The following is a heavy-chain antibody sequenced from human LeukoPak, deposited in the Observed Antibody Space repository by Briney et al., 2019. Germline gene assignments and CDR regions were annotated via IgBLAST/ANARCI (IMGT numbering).Heavy chain of an antibody. CDR2: INPNSGGT. CDR1: GYTFTGYY. V-gene: IGHV1-2*02. D-gene: IGHD3-16*01. J-gene: IGHJ4*02. CDR3: AWGGTHDYVWGSLTPQVIAEGPDY. Sequence: ASVKVSCKASGYTFTGYYMHWVRQAPGQGLEWMGWINPNSGGTNYAQKFQGRVTMTRHTSISTAYMELSRLRSDDTDGCYCAWGGTHDYVWGSLTPQVIAEGPDYWGQGTLVTASS.